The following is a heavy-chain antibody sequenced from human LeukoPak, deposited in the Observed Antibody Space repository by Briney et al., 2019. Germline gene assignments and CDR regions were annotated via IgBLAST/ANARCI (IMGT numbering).Heavy chain of an antibody. CDR2: ISAYNGNT. D-gene: IGHD2-21*01. CDR3: ARDRGIVVVIATPLRYYMDV. Sequence: ASVKVSCKASGYTFTSYGISWVRQAPGQGLEWMGWISAYNGNTNYAQKLQGRVTMTTDTSTSTAYMELRSLRSDDTAVYYCARDRGIVVVIATPLRYYMDVWGKGTTVTVSS. J-gene: IGHJ6*03. V-gene: IGHV1-18*01. CDR1: GYTFTSYG.